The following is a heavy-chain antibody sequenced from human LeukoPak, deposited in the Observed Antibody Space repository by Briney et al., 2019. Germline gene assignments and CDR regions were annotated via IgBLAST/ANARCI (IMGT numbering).Heavy chain of an antibody. CDR1: GGSISSYY. J-gene: IGHJ2*01. CDR2: IYTSGST. D-gene: IGHD4-17*01. CDR3: ATGIYDYGDYDPYWYFDL. Sequence: PSEILSLTCTVSGGSISSYYWSWIRQPAGKGLEWIGRIYTSGSTNYNPSLKSRVTMSVDTSKNQFSLKLSSVTAADTAVYYCATGIYDYGDYDPYWYFDLWGRGTLVTVSS. V-gene: IGHV4-4*07.